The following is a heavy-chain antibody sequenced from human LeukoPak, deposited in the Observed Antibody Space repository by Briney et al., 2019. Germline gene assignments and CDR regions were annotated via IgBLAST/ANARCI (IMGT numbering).Heavy chain of an antibody. V-gene: IGHV3-30*03. Sequence: QTGRSLRLSCAASGFTFSSYGMHWVRQAPGKGLEWVAVISYDGSNKYYADSVKGRFTISRDNSKNTLYLQMNSLRAEDTAVYYCARDYLVARGAYFQHWGQGTLVTVSS. CDR3: ARDYLVARGAYFQH. CDR2: ISYDGSNK. D-gene: IGHD2-21*01. CDR1: GFTFSSYG. J-gene: IGHJ1*01.